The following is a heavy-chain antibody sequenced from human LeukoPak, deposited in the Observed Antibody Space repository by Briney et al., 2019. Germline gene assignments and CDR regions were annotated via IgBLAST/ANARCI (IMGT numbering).Heavy chain of an antibody. CDR3: AKVLLSVVITTSFDY. J-gene: IGHJ4*02. CDR2: ISGSGGST. V-gene: IGHV3-23*01. CDR1: GFTFSSHA. D-gene: IGHD3-22*01. Sequence: GGSLRLSCAASGFTFSSHAMSWVRQAPGKGLEWVSAISGSGGSTYYADSVKGRFTISRDNSKNTLYLQMNSLRAEDTAVYYCAKVLLSVVITTSFDYWGQGTLVTVSS.